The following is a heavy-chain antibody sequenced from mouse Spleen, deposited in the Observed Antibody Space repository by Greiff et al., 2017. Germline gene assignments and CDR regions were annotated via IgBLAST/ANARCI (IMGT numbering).Heavy chain of an antibody. CDR3: ARWGTTAYYAMDY. Sequence: QVQLQQPGAELVKPGASVKVSCKASGYTFTSYWMHWVKQRPGQGLEWIGRIHPSDSDTNYNQKFKGKATLTVDKSSSTAYMQLSSLTSEDSAVYYCARWGTTAYYAMDYWGQGTSVTVSS. CDR2: IHPSDSDT. CDR1: GYTFTSYW. J-gene: IGHJ4*01. D-gene: IGHD1-2*01. V-gene: IGHV1-74*01.